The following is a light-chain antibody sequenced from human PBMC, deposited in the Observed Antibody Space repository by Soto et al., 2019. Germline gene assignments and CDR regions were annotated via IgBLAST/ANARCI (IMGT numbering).Light chain of an antibody. CDR1: SSNIGAGYD. CDR2: GDT. V-gene: IGLV1-40*01. Sequence: QSVLTQPPSVSGAPGQTVTISCTGSSSNIGAGYDVHWYRQVPGTAPKVVIYGDTNRPSGVPGRFSASKSGASASLTIAGLQGEDEADYFCQSFDGSLRCVLFGGGTKLTVL. J-gene: IGLJ2*01. CDR3: QSFDGSLRCVL.